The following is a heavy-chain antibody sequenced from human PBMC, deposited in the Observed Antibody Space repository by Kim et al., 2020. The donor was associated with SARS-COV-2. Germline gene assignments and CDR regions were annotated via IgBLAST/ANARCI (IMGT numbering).Heavy chain of an antibody. V-gene: IGHV3-7*03. D-gene: IGHD5-12*01. CDR3: ATSQRGGYGACY. Sequence: YYVDSVEGRLPISKDNAKNSLYLQMSSLRAEDTAIYYCATSQRGGYGACYWGQGTLVTVSS. J-gene: IGHJ4*02.